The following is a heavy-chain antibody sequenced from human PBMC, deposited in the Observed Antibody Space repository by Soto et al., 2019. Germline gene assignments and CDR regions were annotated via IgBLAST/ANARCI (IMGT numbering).Heavy chain of an antibody. V-gene: IGHV3-23*01. D-gene: IGHD3-3*01. CDR3: ASTSTYYDFWSGYQHPFDY. CDR1: GFTFSSYA. Sequence: SLRLSCAASGFTFSSYAMSWVRQAPGKGLEWVSAISGSGGSTYNADSVKGRFTISRENSKNTLYLQMNSLRAEDTAVYYCASTSTYYDFWSGYQHPFDYWGQGTLVTVSS. J-gene: IGHJ4*02. CDR2: ISGSGGST.